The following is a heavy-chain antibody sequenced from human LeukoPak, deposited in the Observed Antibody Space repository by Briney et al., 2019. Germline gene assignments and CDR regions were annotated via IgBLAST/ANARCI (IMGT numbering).Heavy chain of an antibody. CDR2: IYYSGST. CDR3: ARSETEYCSGGSCSRWYFQH. Sequence: SETLSLTCTVSGGSISSFYWSWIRQPPGKGLEWIGYIYYSGSTYYNPSLKSRVTISVDTAKNQFSLKLSSVTAADTAVYYCARSETEYCSGGSCSRWYFQHWGEGTLVTVPP. CDR1: GGSISSFY. J-gene: IGHJ1*01. V-gene: IGHV4-59*06. D-gene: IGHD2-15*01.